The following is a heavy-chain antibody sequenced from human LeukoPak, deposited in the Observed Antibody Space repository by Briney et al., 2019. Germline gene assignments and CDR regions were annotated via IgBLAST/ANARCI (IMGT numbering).Heavy chain of an antibody. D-gene: IGHD1-26*01. CDR1: GFTFTAYG. Sequence: PGGTLRLSCSASGFTFTAYGMNWVGQAPGKGLEWVSGIGGSGTRTYYADCVKGWFTISRDKCKNTLCLQMNSLRAEDTAVYYCARALVGATVLSVYDYWGQGTLVTVSS. CDR3: ARALVGATVLSVYDY. CDR2: IGGSGTRT. J-gene: IGHJ4*02. V-gene: IGHV3-23*01.